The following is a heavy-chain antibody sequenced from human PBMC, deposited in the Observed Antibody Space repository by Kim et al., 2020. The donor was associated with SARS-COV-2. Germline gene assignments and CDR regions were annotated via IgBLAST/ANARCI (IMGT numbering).Heavy chain of an antibody. CDR2: IYYSGST. Sequence: SETLSLTCTVSGGSISSSSYYWGWIRQPPGKGREWIGSIYYSGSTYYNPSLKSRFTISVDTSKNQFSLKLSSVTAADTAVDYCASLLVAAAGTYYYYSG. CDR3: ASLLVAAAGTYYYYSG. V-gene: IGHV4-39*01. J-gene: IGHJ6*01. D-gene: IGHD6-13*01. CDR1: GGSISSSSYY.